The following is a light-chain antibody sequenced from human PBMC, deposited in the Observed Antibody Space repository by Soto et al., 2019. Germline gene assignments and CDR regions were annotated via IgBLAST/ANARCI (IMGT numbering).Light chain of an antibody. J-gene: IGKJ1*01. CDR2: GVS. Sequence: EIVMTQSPATLSVSPGEGATLSCRASQNIYSGLAWYQQKPGQAPRLLIYGVSTRATGFPARFSGSGSGTEFTLTISSLQSEDFAVYYCQQYHDWPKTFGLGTRVEVK. CDR3: QQYHDWPKT. CDR1: QNIYSG. V-gene: IGKV3-15*01.